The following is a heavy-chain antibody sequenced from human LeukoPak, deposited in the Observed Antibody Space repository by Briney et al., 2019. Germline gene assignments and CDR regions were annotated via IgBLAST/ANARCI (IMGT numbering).Heavy chain of an antibody. CDR2: TRGSGSGM. CDR3: ARDDNWGFDY. J-gene: IGHJ4*02. CDR1: EFAFSDFS. Sequence: GGSLRLSCAASEFAFSDFSMNWVREAPGRGLEWVANTRGSGSGMGSGNYYAVSVKGRFTISRDDAKNSLYLQMNSLRAEDTAFYYCARDDNWGFDYWGQGALVTVSS. D-gene: IGHD7-27*01. V-gene: IGHV3-21*05.